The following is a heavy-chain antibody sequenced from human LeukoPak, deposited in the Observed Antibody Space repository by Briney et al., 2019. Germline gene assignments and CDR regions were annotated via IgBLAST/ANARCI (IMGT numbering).Heavy chain of an antibody. J-gene: IGHJ2*01. CDR1: GGSISSYY. Sequence: NPSETLSLTCTVSGGSISSYYWSWIRQPPGKGLEWIGYIYYSGSTNYNPSLKSRVTISVDTSKNQFSLKLSSVTAADTAVYYCARGLGLWGRGTLVTVSS. V-gene: IGHV4-59*12. CDR3: ARGLGL. CDR2: IYYSGST.